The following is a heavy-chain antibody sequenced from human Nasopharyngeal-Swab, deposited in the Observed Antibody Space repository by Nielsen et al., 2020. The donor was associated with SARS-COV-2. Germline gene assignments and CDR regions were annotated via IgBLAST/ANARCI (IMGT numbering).Heavy chain of an antibody. J-gene: IGHJ4*02. D-gene: IGHD4-17*01. CDR3: ARDTGDRRLDY. CDR1: GGSISSGGYS. V-gene: IGHV4-30-2*01. Sequence: SETLSLTCAVSGGSISSGGYSWSWIRQPPGKGLEWIGYIYHSGSTYYNPSLKSRVTISVDRSKNQFSLKLSSVTAADTAVYYCARDTGDRRLDYWGQGTLVTVSS. CDR2: IYHSGST.